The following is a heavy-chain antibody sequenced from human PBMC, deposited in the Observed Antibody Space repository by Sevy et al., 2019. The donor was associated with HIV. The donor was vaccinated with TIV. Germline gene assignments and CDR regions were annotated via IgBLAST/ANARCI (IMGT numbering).Heavy chain of an antibody. J-gene: IGHJ4*02. V-gene: IGHV1-46*01. CDR1: GYTFTSYY. CDR2: INPSGGST. Sequence: ASVKVSCKASGYTFTSYYMRWVRQAPGQGLEWMGIINPSGGSTSYAQKFQGRVTMTRDTSTSTVYMELSSLRSEDTAVYYCARDGYSYGGEYYFDYWGQGTLVTVSS. D-gene: IGHD5-18*01. CDR3: ARDGYSYGGEYYFDY.